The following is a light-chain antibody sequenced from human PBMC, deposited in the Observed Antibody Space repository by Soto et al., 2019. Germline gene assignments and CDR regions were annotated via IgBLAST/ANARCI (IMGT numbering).Light chain of an antibody. J-gene: IGLJ1*01. CDR3: SSWDASLNGYV. V-gene: IGLV1-44*01. CDR2: NSY. Sequence: QSVLTQPPSASGTPGQRVTISCSGSSSNIGSKTVNWYQQLPGTVSKLLIYNSYQRPSGVPVRFSASKSGTSASLAISGLQSEDEADYYCSSWDASLNGYVFGTGTKVTVL. CDR1: SSNIGSKT.